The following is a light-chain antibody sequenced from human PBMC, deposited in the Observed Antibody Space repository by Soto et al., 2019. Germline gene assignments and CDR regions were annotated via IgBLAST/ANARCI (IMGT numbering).Light chain of an antibody. Sequence: EIVMTQSPDTLSVSPGERATLSCRASQSVGSNLAWYQQKPGRAPRLLIYGASTRATGMPARFSGSGYGTDFTLTISSLEPEDFAVYYCQQRSSWPPITFGQGTRLEIK. J-gene: IGKJ5*01. CDR1: QSVGSN. CDR3: QQRSSWPPIT. V-gene: IGKV3-15*01. CDR2: GAS.